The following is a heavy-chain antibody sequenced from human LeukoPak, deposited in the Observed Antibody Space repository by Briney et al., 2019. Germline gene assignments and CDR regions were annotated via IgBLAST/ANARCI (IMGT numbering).Heavy chain of an antibody. CDR2: IYYSGST. J-gene: IGHJ4*02. D-gene: IGHD6-19*01. CDR3: ARHKGGSSGWSFDY. Sequence: SETLSLTCTVSGGSISSYYWSWIRQPPGKGLEWIGYIYYSGSTYYNPSLKSRVTISVDTSKNQFSLKLSPVTAADTAVYCCARHKGGSSGWSFDYWGQGTLVTVSS. V-gene: IGHV4-59*08. CDR1: GGSISSYY.